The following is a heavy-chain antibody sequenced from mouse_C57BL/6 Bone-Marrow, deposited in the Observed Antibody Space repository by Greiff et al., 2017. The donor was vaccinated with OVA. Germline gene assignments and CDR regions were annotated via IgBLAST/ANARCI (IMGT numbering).Heavy chain of an antibody. D-gene: IGHD1-1*01. CDR2: IHPSDSDT. J-gene: IGHJ1*03. CDR1: GYTFTSYW. V-gene: IGHV1-74*01. CDR3: AIGTTVVAHWYFDV. Sequence: QVQLQQPGAELVKPGASVKVSCKASGYTFTSYWMHWVKQRPGQGLEWIGRIHPSDSDTNYNQKFKGKATLTVDKSSSTAYMQLSSLTSEDSAVYYCAIGTTVVAHWYFDVWGIGTTVTVSS.